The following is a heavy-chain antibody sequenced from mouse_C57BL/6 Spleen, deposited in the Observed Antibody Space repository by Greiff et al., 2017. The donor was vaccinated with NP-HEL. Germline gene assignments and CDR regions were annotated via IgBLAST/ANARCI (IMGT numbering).Heavy chain of an antibody. V-gene: IGHV1-18*01. CDR1: GYTFTDYN. J-gene: IGHJ1*03. Sequence: EVQLQQSGPELVKPGASVKIPCKASGYTFTDYNMDWVKQSHGKSLEWIGDINPNNGGTIYNQKFKGKATLTVDKSSSTAYMELRSLTSEDTAVYYCARSDYYGLSWYFDVWGTGTTVTVSS. CDR2: INPNNGGT. D-gene: IGHD1-1*01. CDR3: ARSDYYGLSWYFDV.